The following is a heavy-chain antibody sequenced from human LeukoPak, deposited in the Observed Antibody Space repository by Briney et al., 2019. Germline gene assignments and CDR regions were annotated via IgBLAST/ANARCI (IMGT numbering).Heavy chain of an antibody. Sequence: SETLSLTCTVSGYSISSGYYWGWIRQPPGKGLEWIGSIYHSGSTYYNPSLKSRVTISVDRSKNQFSLKVISVTAADTAVYYCAREVRGITGTDFDYWGQGALVTVSS. CDR2: IYHSGST. V-gene: IGHV4-38-2*02. CDR3: AREVRGITGTDFDY. CDR1: GYSISSGYY. D-gene: IGHD1-20*01. J-gene: IGHJ4*02.